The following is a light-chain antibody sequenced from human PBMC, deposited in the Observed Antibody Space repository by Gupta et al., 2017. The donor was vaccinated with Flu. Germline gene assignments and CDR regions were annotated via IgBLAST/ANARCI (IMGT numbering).Light chain of an antibody. Sequence: NFMLTQSHSVSASPGETVTISCTRSSGNIARNYEQWYQQRPGSSPTPLIYEDNQRPSGVPERFSGSIDSSSNTAALTIAGQKSEDEADYYCQSYDSIVLFGGGTKLTVL. CDR3: QSYDSIVL. J-gene: IGLJ2*01. CDR2: EDN. V-gene: IGLV6-57*01. CDR1: SGNIARNY.